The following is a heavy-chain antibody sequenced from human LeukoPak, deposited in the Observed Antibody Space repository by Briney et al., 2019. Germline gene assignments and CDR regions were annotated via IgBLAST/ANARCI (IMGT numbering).Heavy chain of an antibody. CDR3: VIWGDYDVLTGYYVPDY. CDR2: ITGSGTST. D-gene: IGHD3-9*01. Sequence: GGSLRLSCVAPGFTFSNYAMSWVRQAPGKGLEWVSAITGSGTSTCYADSLKGRFTISRDNSKNTVFLQMNSLRHEDTAIYYCVIWGDYDVLTGYYVPDYWGQGTQVTVS. V-gene: IGHV3-23*01. CDR1: GFTFSNYA. J-gene: IGHJ4*02.